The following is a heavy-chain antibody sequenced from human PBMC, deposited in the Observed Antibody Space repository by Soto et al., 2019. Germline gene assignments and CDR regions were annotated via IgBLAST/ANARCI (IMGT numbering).Heavy chain of an antibody. CDR1: GYTFTGYY. V-gene: IGHV1-2*02. CDR3: AREGYYDSSGYPPGSRPNNWFDP. J-gene: IGHJ5*02. Sequence: ASVKVSCKASGYTFTGYYMHWVRQAPGQGLEWVGWINPNSGGTNYAQKFQGRVTMTRDTSISTAYMELSRLRSDDTAVYYCAREGYYDSSGYPPGSRPNNWFDPWGQGTLVTVSS. CDR2: INPNSGGT. D-gene: IGHD3-22*01.